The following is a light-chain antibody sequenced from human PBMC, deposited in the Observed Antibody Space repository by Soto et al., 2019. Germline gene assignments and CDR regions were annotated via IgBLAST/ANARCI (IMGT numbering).Light chain of an antibody. CDR2: DVS. J-gene: IGLJ2*01. Sequence: QAVLTQPASVSGSPGQSITISCTGTSSDVGGYNYVSWYRQHPGKAPKLMIYDVSNRPSGVSNRFSGSKSGNTASLTISGLQAEDEADYYCSSYTSSSTLYFGGGTKLTVL. CDR1: SSDVGGYNY. V-gene: IGLV2-14*01. CDR3: SSYTSSSTLY.